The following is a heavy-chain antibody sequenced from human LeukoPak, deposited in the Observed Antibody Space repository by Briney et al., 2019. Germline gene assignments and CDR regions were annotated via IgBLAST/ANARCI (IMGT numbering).Heavy chain of an antibody. CDR1: GFTFSSYG. D-gene: IGHD5-24*01. J-gene: IGHJ3*02. V-gene: IGHV3-23*01. CDR3: AKEEMATITAFDI. Sequence: GGSLRLSCAASGFTFSSYGMSWVRQAPGKGLEWVSAISGSGGSTYYADSVKGRFTISRDNSKNTLYLQMNSLRAEDTAVYYYAKEEMATITAFDIWGQGTMVTVSS. CDR2: ISGSGGST.